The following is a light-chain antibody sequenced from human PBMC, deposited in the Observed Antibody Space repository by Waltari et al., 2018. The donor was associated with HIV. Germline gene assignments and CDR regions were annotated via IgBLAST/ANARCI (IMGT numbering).Light chain of an antibody. Sequence: DIQMTQSPSTLSASVGDRVTITCRASQSIRNFLNWYQQKAGKAPELLIHDASNLETGVPSRFSGSGSGTHFTLTISSLQPEDIATYFCQHYDGLPITFGPGTKLEVK. CDR1: QSIRNF. CDR2: DAS. CDR3: QHYDGLPIT. J-gene: IGKJ3*01. V-gene: IGKV1-33*01.